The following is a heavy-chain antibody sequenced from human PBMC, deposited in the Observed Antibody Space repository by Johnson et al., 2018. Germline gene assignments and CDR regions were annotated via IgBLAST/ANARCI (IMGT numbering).Heavy chain of an antibody. J-gene: IGHJ6*02. CDR2: ISYDGSNK. Sequence: QVQLVQSGGGVVQPGRSLRLSCAASGFTFSSYAMHWVRQAPGKGLEWVAVISYDGSNKYYADSVKGRFTISRDNSKNTLYLQMNSLRDEDTAIYYCAKEGSPGTFYYYYGMDVWGQGTTVTVSS. CDR3: AKEGSPGTFYYYYGMDV. V-gene: IGHV3-30-3*01. CDR1: GFTFSSYA.